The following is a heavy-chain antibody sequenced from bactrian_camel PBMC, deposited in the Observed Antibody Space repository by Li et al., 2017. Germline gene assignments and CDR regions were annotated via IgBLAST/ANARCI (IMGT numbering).Heavy chain of an antibody. Sequence: HVQLVESGGGSVQAGGSLRLSCTPSRFIDANFCMGVFRQTPGKEREVVAATGPSNTWYGDFVKGRFTLSKDGDKNVQYLQMNSLRPDDTGMYYCVARRHGECYFWANNWSRPTWYDHWGQGTQVTVS. CDR3: VARRHGECYFWANNWSRPTWYDH. D-gene: IGHD8*01. V-gene: IGHV3S55*01. CDR2: TGPSNT. J-gene: IGHJ4*01. CDR1: RFIDANFC.